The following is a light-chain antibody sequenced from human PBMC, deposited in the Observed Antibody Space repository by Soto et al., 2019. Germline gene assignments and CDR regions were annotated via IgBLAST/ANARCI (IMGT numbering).Light chain of an antibody. CDR1: SSDVGSYNL. J-gene: IGLJ2*01. CDR2: EGS. CDR3: CSYVTYSGVV. Sequence: QSALTQPASVSGSPGQSITISCTETSSDVGSYNLVSWYQQHPGKAPKLMIYEGSKRPSGVSNRFSGSKSGNTASLTISGLQAEDEADYYYCSYVTYSGVVFGGGTKLTVL. V-gene: IGLV2-23*01.